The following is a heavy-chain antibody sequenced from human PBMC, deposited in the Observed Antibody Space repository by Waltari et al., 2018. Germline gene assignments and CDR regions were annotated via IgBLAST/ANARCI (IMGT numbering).Heavy chain of an antibody. D-gene: IGHD6-6*01. CDR2: INHSGST. J-gene: IGHJ4*02. Sequence: QVQLQQWGAGLLKPSETLSLTCAVYGGSFSGYYWSWIRQPPGKGLEWIGEINHSGSTNYKPYLKSRVTRAVDTAKNQFSLKLSAGTAADTAVYYCARGTMGIAARPGMVYYFDYWGQGTLVTVSS. CDR3: ARGTMGIAARPGMVYYFDY. V-gene: IGHV4-34*01. CDR1: GGSFSGYY.